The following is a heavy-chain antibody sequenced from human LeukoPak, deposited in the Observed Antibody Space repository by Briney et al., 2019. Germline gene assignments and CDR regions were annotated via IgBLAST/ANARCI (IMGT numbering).Heavy chain of an antibody. CDR2: IYPGDSDT. CDR3: ARHSSSSSWEEFDP. CDR1: GYSFTSYW. Sequence: GESLKISCKGSGYSFTSYWIGWVRQMPGKGLECMGIIYPGDSDTGYSPSFHGQVTISADKSISTAYLQWSSLKASDTAMYYCARHSSSSSWEEFDPWGQGTLVTVSS. V-gene: IGHV5-51*01. J-gene: IGHJ5*02. D-gene: IGHD6-13*01.